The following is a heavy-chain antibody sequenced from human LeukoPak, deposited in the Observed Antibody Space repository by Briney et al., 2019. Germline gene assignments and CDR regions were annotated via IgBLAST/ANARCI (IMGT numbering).Heavy chain of an antibody. CDR1: GYTFTSYD. Sequence: ASVTVSFKASGYTFTSYDINWVRQAPGQGVEWMGWMNPKSGNTGYAPKFQGRVTMTRSTSINTAFMELSSLKSEDTAVYYCARRGPDYYYGLDIWGPGTTVTVSS. V-gene: IGHV1-8*01. CDR3: ARRGPDYYYGLDI. D-gene: IGHD3-10*01. CDR2: MNPKSGNT. J-gene: IGHJ6*02.